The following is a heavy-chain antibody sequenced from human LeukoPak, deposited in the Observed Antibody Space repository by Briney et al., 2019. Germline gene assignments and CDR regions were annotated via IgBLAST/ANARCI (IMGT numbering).Heavy chain of an antibody. CDR1: GFTFDDYA. D-gene: IGHD5-18*01. CDR3: AKEDTAMAPFDY. J-gene: IGHJ4*02. V-gene: IGHV3-43*02. CDR2: ISGDGGST. Sequence: GGSLRLSCAASGFTFDDYAMHWVRQAPGKGLEWVSLISGDGGSTYYADSVKGRFTISRDNSKNSLYLQMNRLRTEDTALYYCAKEDTAMAPFDYRGQGTLVTVSS.